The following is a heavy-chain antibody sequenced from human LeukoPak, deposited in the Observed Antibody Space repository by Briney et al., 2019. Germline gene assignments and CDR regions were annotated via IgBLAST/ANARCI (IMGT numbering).Heavy chain of an antibody. D-gene: IGHD6-13*01. V-gene: IGHV3-7*01. CDR3: ARDLGSSWVRGAFDI. J-gene: IGHJ3*02. CDR2: IKQDGSEK. Sequence: GGSLRLSCAASGFTFSSYWMSWVRQAPGKGLEWVANIKQDGSEKYYVDSVKGRFTISRDNAKNSLYLQMNSLRAEDTAVYYCARDLGSSWVRGAFDIWGQGTMVTVSS. CDR1: GFTFSSYW.